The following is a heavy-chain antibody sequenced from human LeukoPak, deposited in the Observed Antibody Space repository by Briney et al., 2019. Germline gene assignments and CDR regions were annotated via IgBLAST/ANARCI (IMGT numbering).Heavy chain of an antibody. CDR2: INHSGYT. D-gene: IGHD6-19*01. CDR1: GVPFSNYY. Sequence: SETLSLTCGVSGVPFSNYYWSWVRQSPTQGLEWIGEINHSGYTNYNPSLKSRVTMSIDTSNNQFSLKLTSVTAADAGVYYCTRAVAGHPDWGQGTLVTVSS. J-gene: IGHJ4*02. CDR3: TRAVAGHPD. V-gene: IGHV4-34*01.